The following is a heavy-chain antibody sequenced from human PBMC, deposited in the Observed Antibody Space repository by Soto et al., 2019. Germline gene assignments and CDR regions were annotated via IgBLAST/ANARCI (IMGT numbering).Heavy chain of an antibody. CDR3: ARDPYASGSYYNDY. Sequence: GESLKISCAASGFTFSSYSMNWVRQAPGKGLEWVSYISSSSNTMYYADSVKGRFTISRDNAKNSLYLQMNSLRAEDTAVYYCARDPYASGSYYNDYWGQGTLVTVSS. J-gene: IGHJ4*02. D-gene: IGHD3-10*01. CDR2: ISSSSNTM. V-gene: IGHV3-48*01. CDR1: GFTFSSYS.